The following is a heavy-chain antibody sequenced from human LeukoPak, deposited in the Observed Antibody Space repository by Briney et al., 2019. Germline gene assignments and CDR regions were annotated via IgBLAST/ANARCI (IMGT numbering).Heavy chain of an antibody. Sequence: SETLSLTCTVSGGSISSYYWSWIRQPPGKGLEWIGYTYYSGSTNYNPSLKSRVTISVDTSKNQFSLKLSSVTAADTAVYYCARHYYYDSSSFDPWGQGTLVTVSS. D-gene: IGHD3-22*01. V-gene: IGHV4-59*08. J-gene: IGHJ5*02. CDR1: GGSISSYY. CDR2: TYYSGST. CDR3: ARHYYYDSSSFDP.